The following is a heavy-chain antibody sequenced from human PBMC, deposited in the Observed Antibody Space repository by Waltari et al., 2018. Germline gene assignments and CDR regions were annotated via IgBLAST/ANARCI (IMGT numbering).Heavy chain of an antibody. J-gene: IGHJ5*02. CDR3: ARADTAMATPRTGFDP. Sequence: QVQLQESGPGLVKPSETLSLTCTVSGGSISSYYWSWIRQPAGKGLEWIGRIYTSGSPNYNPSLKSRVTMSVDTSKNQFSLKLSSVTAADTAVYYCARADTAMATPRTGFDPWGQGTLVTVSS. CDR1: GGSISSYY. V-gene: IGHV4-4*07. CDR2: IYTSGSP. D-gene: IGHD5-18*01.